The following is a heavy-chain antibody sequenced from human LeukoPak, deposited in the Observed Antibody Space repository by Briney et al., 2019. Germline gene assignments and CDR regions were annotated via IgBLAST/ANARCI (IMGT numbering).Heavy chain of an antibody. CDR2: MSSSGDTI. CDR3: ARGPPYYYDISGYIDY. V-gene: IGHV3-48*01. Sequence: GGSLRLSCAASGFTFSSYSMNWVRQAPGKGLEWLSYMSSSGDTIYYADSVKGRFTISRDSAKNSLLLQMNSLRVEDTAVYYCARGPPYYYDISGYIDYWGQGTLVTVSS. D-gene: IGHD3-22*01. CDR1: GFTFSSYS. J-gene: IGHJ4*02.